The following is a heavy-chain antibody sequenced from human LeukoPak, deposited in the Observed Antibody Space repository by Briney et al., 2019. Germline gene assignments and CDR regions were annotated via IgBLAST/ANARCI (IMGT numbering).Heavy chain of an antibody. V-gene: IGHV3-53*01. CDR1: GFTVSSNY. CDR3: ARLQDYYDSSGYYYGGMDV. J-gene: IGHJ6*02. D-gene: IGHD3-22*01. CDR2: IYSGGST. Sequence: GGSLRLSCAASGFTVSSNYMSWVRQAPGKGLEWVSVIYSGGSTYYADSVKGRFTISRDNSKNTLYHQMNSLRAEDTAVYYCARLQDYYDSSGYYYGGMDVWGQGTTVTVSS.